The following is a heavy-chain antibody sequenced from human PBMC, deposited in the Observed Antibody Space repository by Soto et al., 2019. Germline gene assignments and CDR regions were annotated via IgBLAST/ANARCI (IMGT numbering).Heavy chain of an antibody. CDR3: ARHFVAVVIKGWGY. D-gene: IGHD3-22*01. CDR1: GGSIDRSNYY. V-gene: IGHV4-39*01. J-gene: IGHJ4*02. CDR2: TYYNGNA. Sequence: QLQLQESGPGLVKPSETLSLTCTVSGGSIDRSNYYWDWIRQPPGKGLEWIGTTYYNGNAYYNPSLQSLVTMSVDTSKNQFSLKLISVTAADTAVYYCARHFVAVVIKGWGYWGQGTLVTVSS.